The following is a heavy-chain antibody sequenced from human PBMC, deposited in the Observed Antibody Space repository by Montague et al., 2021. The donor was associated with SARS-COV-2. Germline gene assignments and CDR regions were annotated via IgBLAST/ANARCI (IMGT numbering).Heavy chain of an antibody. D-gene: IGHD1-14*01. CDR2: ISGFGGGT. Sequence: SLRLSCAASGFIFTNNGMNWVRRAPGKGLESVAGISGFGGGTYYSDSVKGRFTISRATSNSTLFLRMDGLRAEDTAFYYCAKSFSGTRNWFDIWGQGTLVTVSS. J-gene: IGHJ5*02. CDR3: AKSFSGTRNWFDI. CDR1: GFIFTNNG. V-gene: IGHV3-23*01.